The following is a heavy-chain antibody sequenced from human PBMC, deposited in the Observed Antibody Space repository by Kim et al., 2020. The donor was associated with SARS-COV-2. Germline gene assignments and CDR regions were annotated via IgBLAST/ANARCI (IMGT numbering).Heavy chain of an antibody. D-gene: IGHD5-18*01. Sequence: DSVKGRFTISRDNAKNSLYLQMNSLRAEDTALYYCAKSPWQLWLLNWFDPWGQGTLVTVSS. V-gene: IGHV3-9*01. CDR3: AKSPWQLWLLNWFDP. J-gene: IGHJ5*02.